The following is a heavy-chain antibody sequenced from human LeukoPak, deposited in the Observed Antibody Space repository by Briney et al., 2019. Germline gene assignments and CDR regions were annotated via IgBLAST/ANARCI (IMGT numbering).Heavy chain of an antibody. D-gene: IGHD2-2*01. J-gene: IGHJ4*02. V-gene: IGHV1-18*01. CDR1: GYTFTTYG. Sequence: ASVKVSCKASGYTFTTYGFSWVRQPPGQGLEWMGWISTYNGDTNYAQNLHGRATMTADTSTRTTYMELRSLRSDDTAVYYCALIPYCTTATCYYFDVWGQGTLVTVSS. CDR2: ISTYNGDT. CDR3: ALIPYCTTATCYYFDV.